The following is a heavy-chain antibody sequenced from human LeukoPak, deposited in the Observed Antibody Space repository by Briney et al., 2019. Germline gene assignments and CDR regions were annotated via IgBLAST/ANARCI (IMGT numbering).Heavy chain of an antibody. D-gene: IGHD3-10*01. CDR1: GFTFNSYA. V-gene: IGHV3-23*01. Sequence: GGSLRHSCAASGFTFNSYAMSWVRQAPGKGLEWVSAITGSGGDTYHADSVKGRFTISRDNSKNTLYLQMNSLRAEDMAVYYCAKGSRDSRPYYFDFWGQGTLVTVSS. CDR3: AKGSRDSRPYYFDF. J-gene: IGHJ4*02. CDR2: ITGSGGDT.